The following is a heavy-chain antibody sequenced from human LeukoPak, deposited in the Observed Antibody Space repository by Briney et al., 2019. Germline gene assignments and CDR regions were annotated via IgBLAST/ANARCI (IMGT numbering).Heavy chain of an antibody. CDR3: ARGLVVGADSALDY. CDR2: IFNSGST. D-gene: IGHD2-2*01. Sequence: SETLSLTCTVSGDSSNNYYWSWIRQPAGKGLEWIGRIFNSGSTDYNPSLKSRVTMSVDTSKNQFSVKVNSVTAADTAVYYCARGLVVGADSALDYWGQGTLVIVSS. V-gene: IGHV4-4*07. CDR1: GDSSNNYY. J-gene: IGHJ4*02.